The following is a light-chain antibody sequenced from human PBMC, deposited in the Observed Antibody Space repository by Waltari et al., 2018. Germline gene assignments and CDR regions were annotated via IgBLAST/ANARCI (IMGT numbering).Light chain of an antibody. CDR2: WAS. Sequence: EIVMTQSPDFLAVSRGERATINGKSSQRVLSRSDNKNYLAWHQQKPGQPPKLLISWASTRESGVPDRFSGSGSGTDFTLTISSLQAEDVAVYYCQQHYSDPLTFGGGTKVEIK. CDR3: QQHYSDPLT. CDR1: QRVLSRSDNKNY. V-gene: IGKV4-1*01. J-gene: IGKJ4*01.